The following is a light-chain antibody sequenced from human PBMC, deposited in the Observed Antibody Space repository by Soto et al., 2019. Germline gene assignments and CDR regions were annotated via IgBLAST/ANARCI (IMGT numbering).Light chain of an antibody. Sequence: QSPLTQPASVSGYPGQSITISCTGRSSDVGGYNYVSWYQQHPGKAPKFMIYEVSRRPSGVTNRFSGSKSGNTASLTVSGLQAEDEADYYCSSYTTSNTYIFGTGTKSPS. V-gene: IGLV2-14*01. J-gene: IGLJ1*01. CDR2: EVS. CDR1: SSDVGGYNY. CDR3: SSYTTSNTYI.